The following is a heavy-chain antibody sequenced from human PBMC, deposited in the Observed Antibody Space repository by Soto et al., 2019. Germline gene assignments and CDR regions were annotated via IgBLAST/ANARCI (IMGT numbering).Heavy chain of an antibody. CDR3: ARRVDTAMVREAIDY. Sequence: SETLSLTCTVSGGSISSSGYYWGWVRQPPGKGLEWIGSIHYGGSTYYDPSLKSRATIYRDTANNQFSLRLTSVTAADTAVYYCARRVDTAMVREAIDYWGQGTLVTVSS. J-gene: IGHJ4*02. V-gene: IGHV4-39*01. D-gene: IGHD5-18*01. CDR1: GGSISSSGYY. CDR2: IHYGGST.